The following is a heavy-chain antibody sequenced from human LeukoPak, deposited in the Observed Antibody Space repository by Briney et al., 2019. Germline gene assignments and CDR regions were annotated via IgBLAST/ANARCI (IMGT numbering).Heavy chain of an antibody. J-gene: IGHJ5*02. CDR3: ATRSRGLTVAPSGWIDP. CDR1: GGTFSSYA. V-gene: IGHV1-69*04. D-gene: IGHD4-23*01. Sequence: GASVTVSCTPSGGTFSSYAIRWVRPAPRQGLAWMGRIIPILGIANYAQKFQGRVTITADKSTSRAYMERSSLRSEDTAVYYCATRSRGLTVAPSGWIDPWGQGTLVTVSS. CDR2: IIPILGIA.